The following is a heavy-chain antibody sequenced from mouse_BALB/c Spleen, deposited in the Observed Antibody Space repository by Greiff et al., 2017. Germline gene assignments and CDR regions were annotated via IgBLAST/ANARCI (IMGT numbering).Heavy chain of an antibody. Sequence: DVKLVESGGGLVQPGGSRKLSCAASGFTFSSFGMHWVRQAPEKGLEWVAYISSGSITIYYADTVKGRFTISRDNPKNTLFLQMTSLRSEDTAMYYCARAEPPLYYDYDGTTVFDYWGQGTTLTVSS. CDR3: ARAEPPLYYDYDGTTVFDY. J-gene: IGHJ2*01. CDR1: GFTFSSFG. D-gene: IGHD2-4*01. CDR2: ISSGSITI. V-gene: IGHV5-17*02.